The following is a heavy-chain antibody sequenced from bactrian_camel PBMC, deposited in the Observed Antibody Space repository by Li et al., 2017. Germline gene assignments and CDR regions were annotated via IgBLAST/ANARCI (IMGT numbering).Heavy chain of an antibody. CDR3: AADSMRWYGQCVDFGY. J-gene: IGHJ6*01. V-gene: IGHV3S53*01. D-gene: IGHD2*01. CDR2: IDSGGGT. Sequence: QVQLVESGGGPVQAGGSLRLSCTASGDIGRMNYIGWFRQAPGKEREEVADIDSGGGTKYADSVKGRFTISRDTAKNTLYLQMNSLKPEDTAMYYCAADSMRWYGQCVDFGYWGQGTQVTVS. CDR1: GDIGRMNY.